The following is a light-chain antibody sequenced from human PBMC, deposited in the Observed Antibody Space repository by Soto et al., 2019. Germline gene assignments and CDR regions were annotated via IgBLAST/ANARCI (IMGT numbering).Light chain of an antibody. J-gene: IGKJ4*01. Sequence: EIVMTQSPATLSASPGEGATLSCKACQNVYNNLAWYQQRPGQPPRLLIYDASTRATGISARFSGSGYGTEFTFTISSLQSEDFAVYFCQQCRNWPLTFGGGTKVDIK. CDR1: QNVYNN. V-gene: IGKV3-15*01. CDR2: DAS. CDR3: QQCRNWPLT.